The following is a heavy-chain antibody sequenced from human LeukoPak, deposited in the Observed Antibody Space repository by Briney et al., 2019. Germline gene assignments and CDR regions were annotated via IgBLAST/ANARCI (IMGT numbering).Heavy chain of an antibody. CDR3: ARVNIGSEWEFTGGGYYFDY. V-gene: IGHV1-2*02. J-gene: IGHJ4*02. D-gene: IGHD1-26*01. CDR1: GYTFTGYY. CDR2: INPNSGGT. Sequence: GASVKVSCKASGYTFTGYYMHWVRQAPGQGLEWMGWINPNSGGTNYAQKFQGRVAMTRDTSISTAYMELSRLRSDDTAVYYCARVNIGSEWEFTGGGYYFDYWGQGTLVTVSS.